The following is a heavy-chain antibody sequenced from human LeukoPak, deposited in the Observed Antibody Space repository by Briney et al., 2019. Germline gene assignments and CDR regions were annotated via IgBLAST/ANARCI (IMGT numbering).Heavy chain of an antibody. CDR3: ARDLRCSGGSCYAAYAFDI. V-gene: IGHV4-31*03. Sequence: SETLSLTCTVSGGSISSGGYYWSWIRQHPGKGLEWIGYIYYSGSTYYNPSLKSRVTISVDTSKNQFSLKLSSVTAADTAVYYCARDLRCSGGSCYAAYAFDIWGQGTMVTVSS. D-gene: IGHD2-15*01. CDR1: GGSISSGGYY. J-gene: IGHJ3*02. CDR2: IYYSGST.